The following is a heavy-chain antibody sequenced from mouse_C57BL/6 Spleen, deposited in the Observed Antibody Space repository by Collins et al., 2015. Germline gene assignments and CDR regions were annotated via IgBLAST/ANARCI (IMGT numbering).Heavy chain of an antibody. CDR3: ARSPIYYDYRDAMDY. Sequence: QVQLQQSGAELVRPGTSVKVSCKASGYAFTNYLIEWVKQRPGQGLEWIGVINPGSGGTNYNEKFKGKATLTADKSSSTAYMQLSSLTSEDSAVYFCARSPIYYDYRDAMDYWGQGTSVTVSS. D-gene: IGHD2-4*01. CDR2: INPGSGGT. CDR1: GYAFTNYL. J-gene: IGHJ4*01. V-gene: IGHV1-54*01.